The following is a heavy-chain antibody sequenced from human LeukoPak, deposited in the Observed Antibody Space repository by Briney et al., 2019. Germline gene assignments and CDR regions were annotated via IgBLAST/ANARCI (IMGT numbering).Heavy chain of an antibody. D-gene: IGHD1-26*01. V-gene: IGHV1-46*01. Sequence: ASVKVSCKASGYTFTNYYIHWVRQAPGQGLEWMGIINPSIGTTSYAQKFQGRVTMTRDTSTSTVYMELSSLTSEDTAVYYCAKVVGASNGYFDYWGQGTLVTVSP. J-gene: IGHJ4*02. CDR1: GYTFTNYY. CDR3: AKVVGASNGYFDY. CDR2: INPSIGTT.